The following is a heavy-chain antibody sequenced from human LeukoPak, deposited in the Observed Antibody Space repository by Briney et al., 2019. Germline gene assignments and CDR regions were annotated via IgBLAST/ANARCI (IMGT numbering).Heavy chain of an antibody. CDR1: GFTFSTNA. D-gene: IGHD1-26*01. V-gene: IGHV3-23*01. CDR2: ISGSGAST. CDR3: AKDVGKWESLHFFDY. J-gene: IGHJ4*02. Sequence: GGSLRLSCLTSGFTFSTNAMSWVRQAPGKGLEWISGISGSGASTYYADSVTGRFTISRDNSRNTLYLQMNSLRGDDTAVYYCAKDVGKWESLHFFDYWGQGTLITVSS.